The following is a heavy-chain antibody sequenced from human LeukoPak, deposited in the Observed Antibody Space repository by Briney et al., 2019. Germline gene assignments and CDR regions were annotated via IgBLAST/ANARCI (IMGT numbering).Heavy chain of an antibody. V-gene: IGHV4-30-2*01. Sequence: SETLSLTCTVSGGSISSGGYYWSWIRQPPGKGLEWIGYIYHSGSTYYNPSLKSRVTISVDRSNNQFSLKLSSVTAPDTAVYYCARYSTYYGSGTYYKAYYFDHWGQGTLVTVSS. D-gene: IGHD3-10*01. CDR1: GGSISSGGYY. J-gene: IGHJ4*02. CDR3: ARYSTYYGSGTYYKAYYFDH. CDR2: IYHSGST.